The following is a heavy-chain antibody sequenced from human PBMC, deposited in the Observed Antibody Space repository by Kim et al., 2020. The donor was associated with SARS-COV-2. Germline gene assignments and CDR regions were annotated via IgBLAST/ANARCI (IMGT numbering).Heavy chain of an antibody. CDR3: ARYRCGSSWYIPTDKSYWFDP. D-gene: IGHD6-13*01. Sequence: SETLSLTCTVSGGSISSSIYYWCWIRQPPGKGLEWIGSIYYSGSTYYNPSLKIRVTISVDTSKNQLSLKLNSVTASDTPVYYCARYRCGSSWYIPTDKSYWFDPWGQGTLVTVSS. CDR1: GGSISSSIYY. J-gene: IGHJ5*02. CDR2: IYYSGST. V-gene: IGHV4-39*01.